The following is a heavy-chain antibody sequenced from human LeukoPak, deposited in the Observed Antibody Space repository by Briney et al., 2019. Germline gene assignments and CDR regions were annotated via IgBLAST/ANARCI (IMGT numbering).Heavy chain of an antibody. J-gene: IGHJ4*02. CDR1: GFTFSNHW. Sequence: PGGSLRLSCAASGFTFSNHWMHWARQVPGKGLMWVSRINRGGSRTDYADSVKGRFTISRDDAKNTLYLQLNSLRAEDTAVYFCARGGSDTAMAHDYWGQGTLVTVSS. V-gene: IGHV3-74*01. D-gene: IGHD5-18*01. CDR3: ARGGSDTAMAHDY. CDR2: INRGGSRT.